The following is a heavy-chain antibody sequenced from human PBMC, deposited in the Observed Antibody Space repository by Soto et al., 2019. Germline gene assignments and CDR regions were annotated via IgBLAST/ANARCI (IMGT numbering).Heavy chain of an antibody. Sequence: QLQLVQSGAEGKKPGASVKASCKSSGYTFTVYFMHWVRQAPGQGLEGMGWINPNSGGTNYEQKLQGWVTMTRDTSISPAYMELSRLRSDDTAVYYCASGLYSGRPDAFDIWGQGTMVTVS. V-gene: IGHV1-2*04. J-gene: IGHJ3*02. CDR1: GYTFTVYF. D-gene: IGHD1-26*01. CDR3: ASGLYSGRPDAFDI. CDR2: INPNSGGT.